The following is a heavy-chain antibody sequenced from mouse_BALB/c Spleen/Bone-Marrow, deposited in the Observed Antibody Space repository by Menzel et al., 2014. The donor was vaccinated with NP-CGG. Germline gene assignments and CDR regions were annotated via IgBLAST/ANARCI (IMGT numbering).Heavy chain of an antibody. D-gene: IGHD2-1*01. CDR2: ISNGGGST. CDR1: GFTFSDYY. J-gene: IGHJ4*01. Sequence: VQLKESGGGLVQPGGSLKLSCATSGFTFSDYYMYWVRQTPEKRLEWVAYISNGGGSTYYPDTVKGRFTISRDNAKNTLYLQMGRLKSEDTAMYYCARHLYGNYGAMDYWGQGTSVTVSS. V-gene: IGHV5-12*02. CDR3: ARHLYGNYGAMDY.